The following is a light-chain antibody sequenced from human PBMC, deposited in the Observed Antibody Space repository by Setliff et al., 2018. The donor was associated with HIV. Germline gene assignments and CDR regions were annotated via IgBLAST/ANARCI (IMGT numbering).Light chain of an antibody. CDR1: SSNIGAGYD. CDR2: GNV. V-gene: IGLV1-40*01. Sequence: SALAQPPSVSGAPGQRVTISCTGSSSNIGAGYDVHWYQQLPGTAPKLLIYGNVNRPSGVPDRFSGSKSGTSASLAITGLQADDEADYYCQSYDSSLSGSYVFGTGTKGTVL. CDR3: QSYDSSLSGSYV. J-gene: IGLJ1*01.